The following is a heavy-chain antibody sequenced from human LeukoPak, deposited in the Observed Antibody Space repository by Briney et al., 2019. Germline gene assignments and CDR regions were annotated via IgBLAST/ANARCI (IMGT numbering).Heavy chain of an antibody. D-gene: IGHD1-26*01. CDR2: IYSGGST. J-gene: IGHJ4*02. V-gene: IGHV3-53*01. Sequence: EGSLRLSCAASGFTVSSNYMNWVRQAPGKGLEWVSVIYSGGSTYYADSVKGRFTVSRDNSKNTLYLQMNSLRAEDTAVYYCARGSSGYLDYWGQGTLVTVSS. CDR3: ARGSSGYLDY. CDR1: GFTVSSNY.